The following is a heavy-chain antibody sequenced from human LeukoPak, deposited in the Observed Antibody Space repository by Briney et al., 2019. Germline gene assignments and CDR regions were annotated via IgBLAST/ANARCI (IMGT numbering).Heavy chain of an antibody. CDR3: AREQGYDSSGYDY. CDR1: GGSVSSYY. J-gene: IGHJ4*02. D-gene: IGHD3-22*01. Sequence: SQTLSLTCTVSGGSVSSYYWTWIRQPAGKGLEWIGRIYSSGSTNHNPSLKSRASMSVDTSRNQFSLKLSSVTAADTAVYYCAREQGYDSSGYDYWGQGSLVTVSS. V-gene: IGHV4-4*07. CDR2: IYSSGST.